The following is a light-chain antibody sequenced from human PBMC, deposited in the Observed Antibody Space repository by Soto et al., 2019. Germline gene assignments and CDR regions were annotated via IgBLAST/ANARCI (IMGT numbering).Light chain of an antibody. V-gene: IGLV2-14*01. CDR2: EVS. CDR3: SSFTTSSTWV. CDR1: SSDVGKYSY. J-gene: IGLJ3*02. Sequence: QSALTQPASVSGSPGQSIAISCTGTSSDVGKYSYVSWFQQYPGNAPKLMIYEVSNRPSGVSNRFSGSKSGNTASLTISGLQGDDEADYYCSSFTTSSTWVFGGGTK.